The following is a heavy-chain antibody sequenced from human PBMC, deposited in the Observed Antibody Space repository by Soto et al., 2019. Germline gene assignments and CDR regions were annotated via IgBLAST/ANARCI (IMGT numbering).Heavy chain of an antibody. J-gene: IGHJ4*02. CDR2: IYHSGST. CDR1: GGSISSGGYY. V-gene: IGHV4-31*02. CDR3: AHRRSGYFDS. Sequence: SERRSVTESVSGGSISSGGYYWSWIRQHPGKGLEWIGYIYHSGSTYYNPSLKSRVTISVDTSKNQFSLKLTSVTAADTAVYYCAHRRSGYFDSWGQGTLVTVSS.